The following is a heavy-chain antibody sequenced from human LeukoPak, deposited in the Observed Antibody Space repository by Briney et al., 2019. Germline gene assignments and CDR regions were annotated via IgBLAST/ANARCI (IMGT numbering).Heavy chain of an antibody. CDR1: GGPFSHYY. J-gene: IGHJ6*02. CDR2: INESGST. V-gene: IGHV4-34*01. CDR3: ASRIGRYLYYFGMDV. D-gene: IGHD1-26*01. Sequence: NPSETLSLTCAVYGGPFSHYYWTWIRQPPGKGLEWLGEINESGSTNYDPSLKSRVTISVDTSKTHFSLNLTSVTAADTAVYYCASRIGRYLYYFGMDVWGQGTTVTVSS.